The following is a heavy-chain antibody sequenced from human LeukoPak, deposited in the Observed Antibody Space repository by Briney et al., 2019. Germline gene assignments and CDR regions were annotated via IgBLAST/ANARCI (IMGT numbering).Heavy chain of an antibody. D-gene: IGHD3-22*01. CDR3: ARNSYYDNSGEGAFDI. CDR1: GYDSISTYY. V-gene: IGHV4-59*12. CDR2: IFYKGNT. Sequence: SETLSLTCSVSGYDSISTYYWNWIRQPPGKGLEWIGQIFYKGNTNYNPSLESRVTMSVDTSKNEFSLKLKSVTAADTAVYYCARNSYYDNSGEGAFDIWGQGTMVTVSS. J-gene: IGHJ3*02.